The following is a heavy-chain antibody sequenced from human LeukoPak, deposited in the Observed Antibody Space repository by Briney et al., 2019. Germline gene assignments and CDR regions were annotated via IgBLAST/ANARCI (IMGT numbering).Heavy chain of an antibody. D-gene: IGHD6-19*01. CDR1: GGSISSYY. CDR2: IYYSGST. Sequence: SETLSLTCTVSGGSISSYYWSWIRQPLGKGLEWIGSIYYSGSTYYNPSLKSRVTISVDTSKNQFSLKLSSVTAADTAVYYCASSGIAVASFDYWGQGTLVTVSS. V-gene: IGHV4-39*01. J-gene: IGHJ4*02. CDR3: ASSGIAVASFDY.